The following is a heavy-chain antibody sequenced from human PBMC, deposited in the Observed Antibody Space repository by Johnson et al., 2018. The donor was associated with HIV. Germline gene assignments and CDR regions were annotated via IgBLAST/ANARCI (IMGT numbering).Heavy chain of an antibody. Sequence: VQLVESGGGLVKPGGSLRLSCAASGFTVSSNYMSWVRQAPGKGLEWVSVIYSGGSTDYADSVKGRFTISRDNSKNTLYLQRNSRSAEDTAVDYCLFGGYSYGLSFAIWGQGTMVTVSS. D-gene: IGHD5-18*01. CDR3: LFGGYSYGLSFAI. CDR2: IYSGGST. V-gene: IGHV3-53*01. J-gene: IGHJ3*02. CDR1: GFTVSSNY.